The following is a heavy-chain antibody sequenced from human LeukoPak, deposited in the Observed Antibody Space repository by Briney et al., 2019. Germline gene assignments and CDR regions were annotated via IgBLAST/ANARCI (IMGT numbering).Heavy chain of an antibody. D-gene: IGHD6-19*01. CDR2: TYYRSRWYN. J-gene: IGHJ4*02. CDR1: GDSVSSNSAA. CDR3: ARVTEKQYLPFDS. Sequence: SQTLSLTCAISGDSVSSNSAAWNRTRQSPSRGLEWLGRTYYRSRWYNEYALSVKSRITINPDTSKNQFSLQLNSVTTEDTAVYYCARVTEKQYLPFDSWGQGTLVIVSS. V-gene: IGHV6-1*01.